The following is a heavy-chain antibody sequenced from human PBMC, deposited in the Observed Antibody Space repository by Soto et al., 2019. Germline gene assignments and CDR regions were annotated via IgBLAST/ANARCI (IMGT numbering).Heavy chain of an antibody. D-gene: IGHD3-22*01. V-gene: IGHV1-69*01. CDR2: IIPIFGTA. J-gene: IGHJ5*02. CDR3: ARGWGYDSNDYYYAS. CDR1: GGTFSRHA. Sequence: QVQLVQSGAEVRKPGSSVKVSCKASGGTFSRHAISWVRQAPGQGLEWMGGIIPIFGTANHAQKFQGRVTIMAEESTSTVYMKLSSLRSGDTAMYYCARGWGYDSNDYYYASWGQGTLVIVSS.